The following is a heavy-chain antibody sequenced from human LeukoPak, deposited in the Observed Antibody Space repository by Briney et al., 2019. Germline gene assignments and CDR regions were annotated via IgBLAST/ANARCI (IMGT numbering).Heavy chain of an antibody. Sequence: GGSLRLSCAASGFTFDDYGLTRVRQAPGKGLEWVSYISSSSSTINYADSVKGRFTMSRDNAKNSLYLQMNSLRAEDTAVYYCARGTTVVSFFDYWGQGTLVTVSS. V-gene: IGHV3-48*04. D-gene: IGHD4-23*01. CDR2: ISSSSSTI. J-gene: IGHJ4*02. CDR1: GFTFDDYG. CDR3: ARGTTVVSFFDY.